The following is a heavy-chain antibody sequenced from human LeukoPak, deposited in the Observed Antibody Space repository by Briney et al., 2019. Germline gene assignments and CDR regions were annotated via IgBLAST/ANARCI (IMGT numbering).Heavy chain of an antibody. Sequence: PSETLSLTCTVPGGSISSSSYYWGWIRQPPGKGLEWIGSIYYSGSTYYNPSLKSRVTISVDTSKNQFSLKLSSVTAADTAVYYCARAASYSSSSWGYSGYDKSIYYYYYYMDVWGKGTTVTVSS. CDR1: GGSISSSSYY. CDR3: ARAASYSSSSWGYSGYDKSIYYYYYYMDV. D-gene: IGHD6-6*01. CDR2: IYYSGST. V-gene: IGHV4-39*07. J-gene: IGHJ6*03.